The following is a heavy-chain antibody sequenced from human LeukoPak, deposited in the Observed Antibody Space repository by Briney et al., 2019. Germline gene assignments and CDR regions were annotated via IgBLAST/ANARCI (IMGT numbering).Heavy chain of an antibody. Sequence: ASVKVSCKASGYTFTSYYMHWVRQAPGQGLEGMGIINPSGGSTSYAQKFQGRVTMTRDMSTSTVYMELSSLRSEDTPVYYCARGGFVLEPANCFDYWGQGTLVTVPS. CDR1: GYTFTSYY. CDR2: INPSGGST. V-gene: IGHV1-46*01. J-gene: IGHJ4*02. CDR3: ARGGFVLEPANCFDY. D-gene: IGHD1-1*01.